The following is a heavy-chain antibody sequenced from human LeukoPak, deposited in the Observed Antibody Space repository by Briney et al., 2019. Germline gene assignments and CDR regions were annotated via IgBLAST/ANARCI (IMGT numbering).Heavy chain of an antibody. Sequence: GGSLRLSCAASGFTFSSYAMHWVRQAPGKGLEWVAVISYDGSNKYYADSVKGRFTISRDNSKNTLYPQMNSLRAEDTAVYYCAKDMVHIVVVPAAIDYWGQGTLVTVSS. CDR3: AKDMVHIVVVPAAIDY. CDR2: ISYDGSNK. CDR1: GFTFSSYA. J-gene: IGHJ4*02. D-gene: IGHD2-2*01. V-gene: IGHV3-30-3*01.